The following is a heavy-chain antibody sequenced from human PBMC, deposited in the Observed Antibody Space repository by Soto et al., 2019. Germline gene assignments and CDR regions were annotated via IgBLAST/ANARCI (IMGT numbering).Heavy chain of an antibody. J-gene: IGHJ4*02. Sequence: QVQLVQSGAEVREPGASVKVSCKASGYSFTSLDINWVRQTAGQGLEWMGWMEPSTGRTGYAQKFQGRVTMTRDTSINTAYMALTNLTSDDTAFYYCARGVSAGVDYWGQGTLVTVSS. V-gene: IGHV1-8*01. CDR3: ARGVSAGVDY. CDR2: MEPSTGRT. CDR1: GYSFTSLD. D-gene: IGHD1-26*01.